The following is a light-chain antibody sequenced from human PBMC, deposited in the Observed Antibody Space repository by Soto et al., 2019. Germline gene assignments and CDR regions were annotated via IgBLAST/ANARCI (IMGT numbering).Light chain of an antibody. Sequence: EIVLTQSPGTLSLSPGERATVSCRASQTVRGEYLAWYQQKRGQPPRLLIYGAFNRAGGIPDRFSVSGSGTDFTLTISRLEPKDFAVYYCQKYSASPRTFGEGNKLDIK. J-gene: IGKJ1*01. CDR3: QKYSASPRT. CDR1: QTVRGEY. CDR2: GAF. V-gene: IGKV3-20*01.